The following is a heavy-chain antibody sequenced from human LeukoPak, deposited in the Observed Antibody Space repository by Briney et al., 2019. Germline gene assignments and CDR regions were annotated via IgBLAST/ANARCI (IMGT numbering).Heavy chain of an antibody. CDR1: GGSISSSSDY. J-gene: IGHJ4*02. CDR2: IYYSGNT. CDR3: ASTPSGSSAWYYFDK. V-gene: IGHV4-39*01. D-gene: IGHD6-19*01. Sequence: PSETLSLTCTVSGGSISSSSDYWGWIRQPPGKGLEWIGSIYYSGNTYYNPSLKSRVTISVDTSKKQFSLKLSSVTAADTAVYYSASTPSGSSAWYYFDKWGQGTLVTVSS.